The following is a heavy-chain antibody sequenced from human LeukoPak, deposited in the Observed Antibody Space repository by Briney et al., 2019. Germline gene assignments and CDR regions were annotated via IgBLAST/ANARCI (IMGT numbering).Heavy chain of an antibody. J-gene: IGHJ4*02. D-gene: IGHD2-2*02. Sequence: GGSLRLSCAASGFTFSSYWMNWVRQAPGKGLEWVANIKQDGSEKYYVDSVKGRFTISRDNAKNSLYLQMNSLRAEDTAVYYCARGASDCSSTSCYIGDYFDYWGQGTLVTVSS. CDR2: IKQDGSEK. CDR3: ARGASDCSSTSCYIGDYFDY. CDR1: GFTFSSYW. V-gene: IGHV3-7*01.